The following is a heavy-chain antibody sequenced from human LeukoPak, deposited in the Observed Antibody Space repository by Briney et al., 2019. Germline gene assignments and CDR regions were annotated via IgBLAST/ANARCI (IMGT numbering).Heavy chain of an antibody. V-gene: IGHV1-18*01. J-gene: IGHJ4*02. Sequence: ASVKVSCKASGYTFTSYGISWVRQAPGQGLEWMGWISAYNGNTNYAQKLQGRVTMTTDTSTSTAYMELRSLRSDDTAVYYCARVGLDYGDYMIVYYFDYWGQGTLVTVSS. CDR3: ARVGLDYGDYMIVYYFDY. CDR2: ISAYNGNT. D-gene: IGHD4-17*01. CDR1: GYTFTSYG.